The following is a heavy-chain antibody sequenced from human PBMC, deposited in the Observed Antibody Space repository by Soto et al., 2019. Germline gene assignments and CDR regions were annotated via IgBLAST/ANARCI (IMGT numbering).Heavy chain of an antibody. CDR3: ARGVGGYSGYDFPYYYYYGMDV. V-gene: IGHV1-18*04. CDR2: ISAYNGNT. J-gene: IGHJ6*02. D-gene: IGHD5-12*01. CDR1: GYTFTSYG. Sequence: ASVKVSCKASGYTFTSYGISWVRQAPGQGLEWMGWISAYNGNTNYAQKLQGRVTMTTDTSTSTAYMELRSLRSDDTAVYYCARGVGGYSGYDFPYYYYYGMDVWGQGTTVTVSS.